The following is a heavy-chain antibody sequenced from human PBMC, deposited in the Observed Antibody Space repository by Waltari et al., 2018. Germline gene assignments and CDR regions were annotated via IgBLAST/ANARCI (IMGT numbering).Heavy chain of an antibody. J-gene: IGHJ2*01. CDR1: GYTPTDLS. V-gene: IGHV1-24*01. Sequence: QVQLVQSGAEVKKPGASVTVSCTVSGYTPTDLSMHWVRQAPGKGLEWMGGFDPEDGETIYAQKFQGRVTMTEDTSTDTAYMELSSLRSEETAVYYCATVPYCSGGSCSLGWYFDLWGRGTLVTVSS. CDR3: ATVPYCSGGSCSLGWYFDL. CDR2: FDPEDGET. D-gene: IGHD2-15*01.